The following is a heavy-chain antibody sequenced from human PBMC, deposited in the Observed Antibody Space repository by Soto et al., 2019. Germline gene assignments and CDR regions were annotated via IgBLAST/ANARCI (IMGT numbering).Heavy chain of an antibody. J-gene: IGHJ3*01. CDR1: GFSFDVYA. CDR2: ISGGGST. CDR3: AKDSSRKVVVVLAGVFDV. Sequence: EVRLSQSGGGLVQPGGSLRLSCVASGFSFDVYAMSWVRQATGKGLEWVSVISGGGSTYYSDSVKGRFTVSRDTSKNTLYLQMDSLRAEDTARYYCAKDSSRKVVVVLAGVFDVWGQGTMVTVSP. V-gene: IGHV3-23*01. D-gene: IGHD2-21*01.